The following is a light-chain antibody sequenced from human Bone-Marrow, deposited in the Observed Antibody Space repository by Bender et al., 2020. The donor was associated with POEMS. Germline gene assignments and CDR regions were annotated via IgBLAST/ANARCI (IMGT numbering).Light chain of an antibody. Sequence: HGLTQPPSLSVSPGQTARITCSGDALSQRYVYWYQQKPGQAPVLVIYKDTERPSGIPERFSGSSSGTTVTLTISGIQPEDEADYYCQSTDTSGAWVFGGGTKLIV. CDR2: KDT. V-gene: IGLV3-25*03. CDR1: ALSQRY. CDR3: QSTDTSGAWV. J-gene: IGLJ3*02.